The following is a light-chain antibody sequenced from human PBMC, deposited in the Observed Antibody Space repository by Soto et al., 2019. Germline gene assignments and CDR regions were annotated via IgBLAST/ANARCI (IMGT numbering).Light chain of an antibody. CDR1: SSDIGVYDF. CDR2: QVN. V-gene: IGLV2-8*01. CDR3: SSFAGSYSPYV. Sequence: QSALTQPPSASGSPGQSVTISCTGTSSDIGVYDFVSWYQQHPGEAPKVIIYQVNKRPSGVPDRFSGSKSGNTASLTVSGLRPEDEADYFCSSFAGSYSPYVFGTGTKLTVL. J-gene: IGLJ1*01.